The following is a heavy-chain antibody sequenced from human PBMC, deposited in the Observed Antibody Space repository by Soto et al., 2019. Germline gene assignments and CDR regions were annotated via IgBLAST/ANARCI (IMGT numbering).Heavy chain of an antibody. J-gene: IGHJ3*02. Sequence: QVQLVQSGAEVKKPGSSVKVSCTASGGTFSSYAISWVRQAPGQGLEWMGGIIPIFGTANYAQKFQGRVTITADKSTSTAYMELSSLRSEDTAVYYCASPYYYDSSGYSHPAFDIWGQGTMVTVSS. CDR3: ASPYYYDSSGYSHPAFDI. CDR2: IIPIFGTA. V-gene: IGHV1-69*06. D-gene: IGHD3-22*01. CDR1: GGTFSSYA.